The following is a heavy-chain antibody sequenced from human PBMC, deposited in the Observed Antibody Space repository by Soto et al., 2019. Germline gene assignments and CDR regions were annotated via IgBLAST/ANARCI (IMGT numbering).Heavy chain of an antibody. V-gene: IGHV3-74*01. J-gene: IGHJ5*02. CDR2: INSDGSST. CDR3: ARAYGGNPALFDP. Sequence: PGGSLRLSCAASGFTISGHWMHWVRQVPGKGLVWVSRINSDGSSTSYADSVKGRFIISRDNAKNTLYLQMNSLRAEDTAVYYCARAYGGNPALFDPWGQGTLVTVS. CDR1: GFTISGHW. D-gene: IGHD4-17*01.